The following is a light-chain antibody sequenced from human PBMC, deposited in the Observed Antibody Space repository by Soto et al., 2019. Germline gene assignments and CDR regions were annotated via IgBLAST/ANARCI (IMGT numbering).Light chain of an antibody. CDR2: DAS. CDR3: QQSYTTPVYT. Sequence: DVHMTLSASTLPASVGYRVTIVRRASQNIRSRLAWFQQKPGKAPKLLIYDASSLESGVPQRFSGSGSGTEFTLTIRSLQPQDFATYFCQQSYTTPVYTFGQGTKVDIK. CDR1: QNIRSR. V-gene: IGKV1-5*02. J-gene: IGKJ2*01.